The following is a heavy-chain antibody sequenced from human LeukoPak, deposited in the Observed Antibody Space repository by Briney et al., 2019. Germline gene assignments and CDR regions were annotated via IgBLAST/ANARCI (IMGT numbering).Heavy chain of an antibody. J-gene: IGHJ4*02. CDR3: ARAGYYYGSGSYLGVDY. CDR1: GGSISSYY. V-gene: IGHV4-59*01. CDR2: IYYSGST. D-gene: IGHD3-10*01. Sequence: SETLSLTRTVSGGSISSYYWSWIRQPPGKGLEWIGYIYYSGSTNYNPSLKSRVTISVDTSKNQFSLKLSSVTAADTAVYYCARAGYYYGSGSYLGVDYWGQGTLVTVSS.